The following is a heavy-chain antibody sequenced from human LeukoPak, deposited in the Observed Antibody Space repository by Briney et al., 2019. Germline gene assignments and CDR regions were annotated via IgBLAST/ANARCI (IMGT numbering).Heavy chain of an antibody. V-gene: IGHV1-69*05. Sequence: SVKVSCKASGGTFSSYAISWVRQAPGQGLEWMGRIILIFGTANYAQKFQGRVTITTDESTSTAYMELSSLRSEDTAVYYCARGSRLCSSTSCHFDYWGQGTLVTVSS. J-gene: IGHJ4*02. CDR2: IILIFGTA. D-gene: IGHD2-2*01. CDR3: ARGSRLCSSTSCHFDY. CDR1: GGTFSSYA.